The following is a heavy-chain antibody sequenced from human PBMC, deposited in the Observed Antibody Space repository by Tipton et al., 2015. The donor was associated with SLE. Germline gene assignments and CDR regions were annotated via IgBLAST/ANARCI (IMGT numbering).Heavy chain of an antibody. J-gene: IGHJ2*01. V-gene: IGHV4-59*11. CDR1: GGSISSHY. CDR2: IYPGGST. CDR3: ARGYSSSWYREFFDI. D-gene: IGHD6-13*01. Sequence: TLSLTCTVSGGSISSHYWSWIRQPPGKTLEWIGYIYPGGSTNSNPSLMSRVTMSVDTSKNQFSLRLRSATAADTAFYYCARGYSSSWYREFFDIWGRGTLVTVSS.